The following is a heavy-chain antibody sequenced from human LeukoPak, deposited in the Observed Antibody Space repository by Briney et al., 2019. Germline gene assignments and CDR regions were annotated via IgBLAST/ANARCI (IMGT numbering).Heavy chain of an antibody. CDR1: GFTFSSYS. J-gene: IGHJ4*02. V-gene: IGHV3-21*01. D-gene: IGHD3-10*01. Sequence: GGSLRLSCAASGFTFSSYSINWVRQAPGKGLEWVSSISSSSSYIYYADSVKGRFTISRDNAKNSLYLQMNSLRAEDTAVYYCATNGGGYFDYWGQGTLVTVSS. CDR2: ISSSSSYI. CDR3: ATNGGGYFDY.